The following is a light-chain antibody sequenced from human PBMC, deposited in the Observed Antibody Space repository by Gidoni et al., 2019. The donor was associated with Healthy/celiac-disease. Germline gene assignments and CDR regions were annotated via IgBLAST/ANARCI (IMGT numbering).Light chain of an antibody. CDR1: QSLLYSDGKTY. CDR2: EVS. V-gene: IGKV2D-29*01. Sequence: DIVMTQTTLSLSVTPGQAASIPCKSRQSLLYSDGKTYLYWYLQKTGQPPQLLIYEVSNRVSGVPDRFSGSGSGTEFTLKISRVEAEDVGVYYCMQSIQLPRTFGQGTKLEIK. J-gene: IGKJ2*01. CDR3: MQSIQLPRT.